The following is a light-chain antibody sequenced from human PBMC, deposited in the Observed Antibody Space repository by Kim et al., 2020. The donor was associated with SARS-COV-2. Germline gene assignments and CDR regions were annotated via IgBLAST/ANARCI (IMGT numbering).Light chain of an antibody. CDR1: SSDVGGYNY. V-gene: IGLV2-14*03. Sequence: QSALTQPASVSGSPGQSITISCTGTSSDVGGYNYVSWYQQHPGKAPKLMIYDVSNRPSGVSNRFSGSKSGNTASLTISGLQAEDEADYYCSSYTSSSHLVVFGGGTQLTVL. J-gene: IGLJ2*01. CDR3: SSYTSSSHLVV. CDR2: DVS.